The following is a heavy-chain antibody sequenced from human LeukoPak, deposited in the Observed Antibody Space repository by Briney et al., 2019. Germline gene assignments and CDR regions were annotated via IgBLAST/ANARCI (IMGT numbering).Heavy chain of an antibody. V-gene: IGHV4-34*01. CDR3: ARVAGYLPTRWFDP. D-gene: IGHD6-25*01. Sequence: SDTLSLTCAVYGGSFSGFYWSWIRHVPGKGLEWIGEINYTGSTSYNPSLKSRVTISVDTSRNQFFLLLTSVTAADTAVYYCARVAGYLPTRWFDPWGQGTHVTVSS. J-gene: IGHJ5*02. CDR1: GGSFSGFY. CDR2: INYTGST.